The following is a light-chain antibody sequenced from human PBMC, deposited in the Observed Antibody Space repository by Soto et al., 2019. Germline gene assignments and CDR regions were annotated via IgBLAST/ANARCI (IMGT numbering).Light chain of an antibody. CDR2: EVS. J-gene: IGLJ1*01. CDR1: SSDVGSYNL. CDR3: CSYAGSSTLP. Sequence: QSALTQPASVSGSPGQSITISCTGTSSDVGSYNLVSWYQQHPGKAPKLMIYEVSKRPSGVSNRFSGSKSGNTASLTISGLQAEDEADYYCCSYAGSSTLPVGTGTKLTVL. V-gene: IGLV2-23*02.